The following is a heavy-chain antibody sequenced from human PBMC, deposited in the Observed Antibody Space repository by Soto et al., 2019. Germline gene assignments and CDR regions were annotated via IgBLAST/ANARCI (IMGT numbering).Heavy chain of an antibody. CDR2: MNPNSGNT. CDR3: AILNYGSGSYYDWARGA. J-gene: IGHJ3*01. CDR1: GYTFTSYD. Sequence: VASVKVSCKASGYTFTSYDINWVRQATGQGLEWMGWMNPNSGNTGYAQKFQGRVTMTRNTSISTAYMELSSLRSEDTAVYYCAILNYGSGSYYDWARGAWGQGTMVTVSS. D-gene: IGHD3-10*01. V-gene: IGHV1-8*01.